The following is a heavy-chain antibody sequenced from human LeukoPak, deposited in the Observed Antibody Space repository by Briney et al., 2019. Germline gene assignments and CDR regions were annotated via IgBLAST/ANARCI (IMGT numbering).Heavy chain of an antibody. J-gene: IGHJ4*02. V-gene: IGHV4-39*07. D-gene: IGHD6-13*01. CDR3: ARSGSSWSPIDY. CDR1: GGSISSSSYY. Sequence: SETLSLTCTVSGGSISSSSYYWGWIRQPPGKGLEWIGSIYYSGSTYYNPSLKSRVTISVDTSKNQFSLKLSSVTAADTAVYYCARSGSSWSPIDYWGQGTLVTVSS. CDR2: IYYSGST.